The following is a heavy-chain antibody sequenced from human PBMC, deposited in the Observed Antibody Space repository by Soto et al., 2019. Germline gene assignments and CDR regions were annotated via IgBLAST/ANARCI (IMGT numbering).Heavy chain of an antibody. CDR3: ARVYGYGQYVFPDY. V-gene: IGHV3-33*01. J-gene: IGHJ4*02. D-gene: IGHD5-12*01. CDR2: IWYDGSNK. Sequence: GGSLRLSCAASGFTFGSYGMHWVRQAPGKGLEWVAVIWYDGSNKYYADSVKGRFTISRDNSKNTLYLQMNSLRAEDTAVYYCARVYGYGQYVFPDYWGQGTLGTRST. CDR1: GFTFGSYG.